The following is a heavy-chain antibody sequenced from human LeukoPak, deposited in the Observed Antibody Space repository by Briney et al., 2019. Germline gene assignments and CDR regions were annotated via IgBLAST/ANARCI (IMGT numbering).Heavy chain of an antibody. V-gene: IGHV3-23*01. CDR2: ISDSGSIT. CDR1: VFAFSSQA. Sequence: PGGSLRLSCAASVFAFSSQAMGWVRQAPGKGLEWVSVISDSGSITYYADSVKGRFTISRDNSKNTLFLQMSSLRAEDMAVYYCAKDARRTSGWYFFDYWGRGTLVTVSS. CDR3: AKDARRTSGWYFFDY. J-gene: IGHJ4*02. D-gene: IGHD6-19*01.